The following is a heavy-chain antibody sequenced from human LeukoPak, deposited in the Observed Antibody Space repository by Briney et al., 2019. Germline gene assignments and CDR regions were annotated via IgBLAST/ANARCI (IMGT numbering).Heavy chain of an antibody. D-gene: IGHD5-12*01. J-gene: IGHJ4*02. CDR3: AKGYSGYGLGYYFDY. CDR1: GFTLSSYW. V-gene: IGHV3-74*01. Sequence: GGSLRLSCAASGFTLSSYWMQWVRQVPGKGLVWVSRINSDGSGTTYADSVKGRFTISRDNSKNTLYLQMNSLRAEDTAVYYCAKGYSGYGLGYYFDYWGQGTLVTVSS. CDR2: INSDGSGT.